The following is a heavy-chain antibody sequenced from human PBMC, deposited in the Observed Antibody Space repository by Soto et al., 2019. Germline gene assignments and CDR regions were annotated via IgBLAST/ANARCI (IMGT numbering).Heavy chain of an antibody. Sequence: GGSLRLSCAASRFTFSSSWMTWVRQAPGKGLEWVANIKEDGSEKYYVDSVKGRFTISRDNAKNSLYLQMNSLSDEDTAVYYCVKATGTGGGAFDICGQGTTVTGS. J-gene: IGHJ3*02. CDR3: VKATGTGGGAFDI. CDR2: IKEDGSEK. D-gene: IGHD2-8*02. CDR1: RFTFSSSW. V-gene: IGHV3-7*01.